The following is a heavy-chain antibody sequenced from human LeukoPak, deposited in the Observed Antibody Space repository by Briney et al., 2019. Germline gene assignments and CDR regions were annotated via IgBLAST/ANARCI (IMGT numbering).Heavy chain of an antibody. CDR3: AKAPVSGSRSPFDY. J-gene: IGHJ4*02. D-gene: IGHD1-26*01. Sequence: PGGSLRLSCAASGFTFNSYGMHWVRQAPGQGLDWVAVIGYDGSNKYYADSVKGRFTIARDNSKNTLYLQMDSLRVEDTAVYYCAKAPVSGSRSPFDYWGQGTLVTVSS. CDR2: IGYDGSNK. CDR1: GFTFNSYG. V-gene: IGHV3-30*18.